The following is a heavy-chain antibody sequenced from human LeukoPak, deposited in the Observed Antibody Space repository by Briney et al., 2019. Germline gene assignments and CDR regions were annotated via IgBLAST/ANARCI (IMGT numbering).Heavy chain of an antibody. V-gene: IGHV3-30-3*01. Sequence: PGGSLRLSCAASGFTFSSYAMHWVRRAPGKGLEWVAVISYDGSKKYYADSVKGRFTISRDNSKNTLYLQMNSLRAEDTAVYYCARDGDPTGYFDYWGQGTMVTVSS. CDR1: GFTFSSYA. CDR2: ISYDGSKK. D-gene: IGHD4-17*01. J-gene: IGHJ4*02. CDR3: ARDGDPTGYFDY.